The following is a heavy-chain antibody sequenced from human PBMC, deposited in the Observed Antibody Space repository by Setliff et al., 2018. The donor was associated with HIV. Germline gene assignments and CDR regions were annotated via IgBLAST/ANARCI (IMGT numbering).Heavy chain of an antibody. CDR3: ARDSPADGGNPGRFQR. CDR2: IYTSGTA. CDR1: GGSISSHY. J-gene: IGHJ1*01. Sequence: SETLSLTCTVSGGSISSHYWSWIRQPPGKGLEWIGHIYTSGTANYSTSLKSRVTISVDISKNQFSLKLTSVTAADTAMYFCARDSPADGGNPGRFQRWGQGTLVTVSS. D-gene: IGHD2-15*01. V-gene: IGHV4-4*07.